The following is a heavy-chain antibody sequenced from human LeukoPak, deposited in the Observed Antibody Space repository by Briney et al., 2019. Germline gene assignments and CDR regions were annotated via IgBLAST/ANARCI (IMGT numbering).Heavy chain of an antibody. CDR1: GGSFSGYC. CDR3: ARAWYYDSSGPDYFDY. Sequence: SETLSLTCAVYGGSFSGYCWSWIRQPPGKGLEWIGEINHSGSTNYNPSLKSRVTISVDTSKNQFSLKLSSVTAADTAVYYCARAWYYDSSGPDYFDYWGQGTLVTVSS. D-gene: IGHD3-22*01. CDR2: INHSGST. V-gene: IGHV4-34*01. J-gene: IGHJ4*02.